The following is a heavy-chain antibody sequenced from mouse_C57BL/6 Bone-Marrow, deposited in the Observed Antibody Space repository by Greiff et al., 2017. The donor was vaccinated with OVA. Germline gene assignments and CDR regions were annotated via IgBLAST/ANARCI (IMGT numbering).Heavy chain of an antibody. J-gene: IGHJ3*01. CDR3: ARSGYRPWFAY. CDR2: IHPNSGST. D-gene: IGHD2-12*01. CDR1: GYTFTSYW. Sequence: VQLQQPGAVLVKPGASVKLSCKASGYTFTSYWMHWVKQRPGQGLEWIGMIHPNSGSTNYNEKFKSKATLTVDKSSSTAYMQLSSLTSEDSAVYYCARSGYRPWFAYWGQGTLVTVSA. V-gene: IGHV1-64*01.